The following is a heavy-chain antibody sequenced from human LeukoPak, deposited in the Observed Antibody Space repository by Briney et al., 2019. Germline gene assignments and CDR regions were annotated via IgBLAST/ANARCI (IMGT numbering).Heavy chain of an antibody. Sequence: SETLSLTCAVSGGSISSSNWWSWVRQPPGKGLEWIGEIYHSGSTNYNPSLKSRVTISIDTSKNQFSLKLSSVTAADTAVYYCARIRSRKWGFDYWGQGTLVTVSS. CDR3: ARIRSRKWGFDY. CDR1: GGSISSSNW. D-gene: IGHD1-26*01. CDR2: IYHSGST. V-gene: IGHV4-4*02. J-gene: IGHJ4*02.